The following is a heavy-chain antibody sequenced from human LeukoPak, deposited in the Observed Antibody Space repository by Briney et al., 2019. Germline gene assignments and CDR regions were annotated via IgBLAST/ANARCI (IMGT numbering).Heavy chain of an antibody. V-gene: IGHV1-69*13. CDR3: ASYDSSGYYLTPQTPYYGMDV. Sequence: ASVKVSFKASGGTFSSYAISWVRQAPGQGLEWMGGIIPIFGTANYAQRFQGRVTITADESTSTAYMELSSLRSEDTAVYYCASYDSSGYYLTPQTPYYGMDVWGQGTTVTVSS. J-gene: IGHJ6*02. CDR1: GGTFSSYA. CDR2: IIPIFGTA. D-gene: IGHD3-22*01.